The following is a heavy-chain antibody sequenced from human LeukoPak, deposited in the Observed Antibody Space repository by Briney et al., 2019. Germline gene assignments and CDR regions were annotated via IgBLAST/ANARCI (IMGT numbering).Heavy chain of an antibody. V-gene: IGHV4-34*01. CDR1: GGSFSGYY. CDR3: ARIILGYYFDY. CDR2: INHSGST. J-gene: IGHJ4*02. Sequence: SETLSLTCAVYGGSFSGYYWSWIRQPPGKGLEWIGEINHSGSTNYNPSLKSRVTISVDTSKNQFSLKLSSVTAADTAVYYCARIILGYYFDYWGQGTLVTVPS. D-gene: IGHD3-22*01.